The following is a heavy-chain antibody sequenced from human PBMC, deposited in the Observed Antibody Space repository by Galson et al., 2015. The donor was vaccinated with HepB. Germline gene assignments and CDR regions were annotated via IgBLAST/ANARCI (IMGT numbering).Heavy chain of an antibody. Sequence: SVKVSCKASGDTLRSYTLTWVRQAPGQGLEWMGGIMPSFGVPSYAPRFQDRVTITADKSTNTAYMALSGLTSEDTAVYYCARDDPYCSGASCYFGYWGQGTLVTVSS. D-gene: IGHD2-15*01. CDR3: ARDDPYCSGASCYFGY. CDR2: IMPSFGVP. CDR1: GDTLRSYT. J-gene: IGHJ4*02. V-gene: IGHV1-69*10.